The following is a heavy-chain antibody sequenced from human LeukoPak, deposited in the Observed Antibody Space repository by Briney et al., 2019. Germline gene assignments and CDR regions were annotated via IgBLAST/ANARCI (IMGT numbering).Heavy chain of an antibody. CDR1: GFTFSDYY. D-gene: IGHD3-10*01. V-gene: IGHV3-11*04. Sequence: GGSLRLSCAASGFTFSDYYMSWIRQAPGKGLEWGSYISSSGSTIYYADSVKGRFTISRDNAKNSLYLQMNSLRAEDTAVYYCARVDYYGSGSYQAPDVWGKGTTVTVSS. J-gene: IGHJ6*04. CDR3: ARVDYYGSGSYQAPDV. CDR2: ISSSGSTI.